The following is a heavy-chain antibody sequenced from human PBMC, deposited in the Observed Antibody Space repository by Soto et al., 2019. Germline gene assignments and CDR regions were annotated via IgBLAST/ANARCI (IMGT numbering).Heavy chain of an antibody. CDR1: GFTFSSYW. Sequence: EVQLVESGGGLVQPGGSLRLSCADSGFTFSSYWMHWVRQAPGKGLVWVSRINSDGSSTNYADSVKGRFTITRDNDKNTLYLQMNSLRVEDTAVYYCARKYNYESSGYYYWGQGTLVTVSS. J-gene: IGHJ4*02. CDR2: INSDGSST. CDR3: ARKYNYESSGYYY. V-gene: IGHV3-74*01. D-gene: IGHD3-22*01.